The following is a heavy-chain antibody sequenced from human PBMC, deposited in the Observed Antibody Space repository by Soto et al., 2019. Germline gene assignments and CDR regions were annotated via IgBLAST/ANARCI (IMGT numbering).Heavy chain of an antibody. V-gene: IGHV3-23*01. CDR2: INVDDNT. J-gene: IGHJ4*02. CDR3: AKNCYLDY. CDR1: GFIFTSYA. Sequence: EVQLLESGGDLVQPGGSLRLSCAASGFIFTSYAMSWVRQAPGKGLEWVSSINVDDNTYYAESVRGRFTIARDKSKNTLSRHINRRRAEDTYLYSFAKNCYLDYGGLGTLFPVSS.